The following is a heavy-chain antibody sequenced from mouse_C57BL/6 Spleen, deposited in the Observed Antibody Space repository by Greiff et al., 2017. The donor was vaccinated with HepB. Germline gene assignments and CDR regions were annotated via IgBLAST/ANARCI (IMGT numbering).Heavy chain of an antibody. J-gene: IGHJ2*01. Sequence: VQLVESGAELMKPGASVKLSCKATGYTFTGYWIEWVKQRPGHGLEWIGEILPGSGSTNYNEKFKGKATFTADTSSNTAYMQLSSLTTEDSAIYYCARSFPITTVVAGGDYFDYWGQGTTLTVSS. V-gene: IGHV1-9*01. CDR1: GYTFTGYW. CDR2: ILPGSGST. CDR3: ARSFPITTVVAGGDYFDY. D-gene: IGHD1-1*01.